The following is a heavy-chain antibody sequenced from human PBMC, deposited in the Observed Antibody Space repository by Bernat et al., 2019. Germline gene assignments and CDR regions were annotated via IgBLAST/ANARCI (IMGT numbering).Heavy chain of an antibody. Sequence: QVQLVESGGGVVQPGRSLRLSCAASGFTFSSYGMHWVRQAPGKGLEWVAVIWYDGSNKYYADSVKGRFTISRDNSKNTLYLQMNSLRAEDTAVYYCARDRLYSGGAVDIWGQGTMVTVSS. J-gene: IGHJ3*02. CDR1: GFTFSSYG. D-gene: IGHD3-10*01. V-gene: IGHV3-33*01. CDR3: ARDRLYSGGAVDI. CDR2: IWYDGSNK.